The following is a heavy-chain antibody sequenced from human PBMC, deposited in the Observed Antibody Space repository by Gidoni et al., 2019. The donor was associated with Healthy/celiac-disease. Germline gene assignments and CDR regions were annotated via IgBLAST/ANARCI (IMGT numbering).Heavy chain of an antibody. CDR2: INAGNGNT. V-gene: IGHV1-3*01. CDR3: ARDLDSSSWYYGWFDP. J-gene: IGHJ5*02. D-gene: IGHD6-13*01. Sequence: QVQLVQSGAEVKKPGASVKVSCKASGYTFTSYAMHWVRQAPGQRLEWMVWINAGNGNTKYSQKFQGRVTITRDTSASTAYMELSSLRSEDTAVYYCARDLDSSSWYYGWFDPWGQGTLVTVSS. CDR1: GYTFTSYA.